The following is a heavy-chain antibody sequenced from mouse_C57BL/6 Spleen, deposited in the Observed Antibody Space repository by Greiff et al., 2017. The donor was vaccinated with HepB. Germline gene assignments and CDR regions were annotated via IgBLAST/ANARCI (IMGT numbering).Heavy chain of an antibody. J-gene: IGHJ4*01. CDR2: INHDGSST. D-gene: IGHD2-5*01. CDR3: AIYSNYFISYAMDY. V-gene: IGHV5-16*01. CDR1: GFIFSDYY. Sequence: EVMLVESEGGVVQPGSSMKLSCTASGFIFSDYYMAWVRQVPEKGLEWLANINHDGSSTYYLDSLKSRFIISRDNAKNILYLQMSSLKSEDTATYYCAIYSNYFISYAMDYWGQGTSVTVSS.